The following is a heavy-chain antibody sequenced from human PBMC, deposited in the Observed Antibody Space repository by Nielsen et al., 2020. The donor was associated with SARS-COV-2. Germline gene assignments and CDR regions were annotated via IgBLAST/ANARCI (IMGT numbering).Heavy chain of an antibody. V-gene: IGHV3-49*04. D-gene: IGHD4-17*01. Sequence: GESLKISCTASGFTFGDYAMSWVRQAPGKGLEWVGFIRSKAYGGTTEYAASVKGRFTISRDDSKSIAYLQMNSLKTEDTAVYYCTIDYGVVYWGQGTLVTVSS. CDR2: IRSKAYGGTT. CDR1: GFTFGDYA. J-gene: IGHJ4*02. CDR3: TIDYGVVY.